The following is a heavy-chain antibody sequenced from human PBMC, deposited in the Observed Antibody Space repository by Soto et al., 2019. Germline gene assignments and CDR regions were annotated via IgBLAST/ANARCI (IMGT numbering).Heavy chain of an antibody. D-gene: IGHD2-15*01. Sequence: PGGSLRLSCAASGFTVSSNYMSWVRQAPGKGLEWVSVIYSGGSTYYADSVKGRFTISRDNSKNPLYLQMNSLRAEDTAVYYCARDGLSDAFDIWGQATMVTVSS. CDR3: ARDGLSDAFDI. J-gene: IGHJ3*02. CDR1: GFTVSSNY. V-gene: IGHV3-53*01. CDR2: IYSGGST.